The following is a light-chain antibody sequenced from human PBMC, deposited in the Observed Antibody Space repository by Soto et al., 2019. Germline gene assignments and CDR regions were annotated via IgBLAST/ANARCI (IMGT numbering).Light chain of an antibody. Sequence: QSVLTQPASLSVFPGQSISISCTGTSIDVGGYNYVSWYQQHPGKAPKLMIYDVSNRPSGVSNRFSGSKSGNTASLTISGLQAEDEADYYCSSYTSSRYVFGTGTKVTVL. J-gene: IGLJ1*01. CDR2: DVS. CDR3: SSYTSSRYV. CDR1: SIDVGGYNY. V-gene: IGLV2-14*01.